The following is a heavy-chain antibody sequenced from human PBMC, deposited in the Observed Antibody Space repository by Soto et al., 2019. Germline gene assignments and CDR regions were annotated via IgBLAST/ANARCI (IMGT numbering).Heavy chain of an antibody. CDR1: GYTFTSYG. CDR3: ARDLTPGVVDH. Sequence: QVQVVQSGAEVKKPGASVKVSCKASGYTFTSYGISWVRQAPGQGLEWMGWISAYNGNTKYEQKLQGRVTMTTDTSTSTADMELRSLRSDDTAVYYCARDLTPGVVDHWGQGTLVTVSS. D-gene: IGHD3-22*01. V-gene: IGHV1-18*01. CDR2: ISAYNGNT. J-gene: IGHJ4*02.